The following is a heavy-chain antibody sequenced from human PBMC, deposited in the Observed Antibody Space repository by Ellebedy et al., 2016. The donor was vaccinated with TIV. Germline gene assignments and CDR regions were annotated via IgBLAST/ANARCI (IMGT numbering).Heavy chain of an antibody. D-gene: IGHD6-19*01. J-gene: IGHJ4*02. CDR3: ARHEGDSGWYGYFDS. CDR1: EYSFTSYW. V-gene: IGHV5-10-1*01. Sequence: PGGSLRLSCQDSEYSFTSYWISWVRQMPGKGLEWMGMIDPSDSYTNYSPSFQGHVTISADKSISTAYLQWGSLKASDTASYYCARHEGDSGWYGYFDSWGQGTLVTVSS. CDR2: IDPSDSYT.